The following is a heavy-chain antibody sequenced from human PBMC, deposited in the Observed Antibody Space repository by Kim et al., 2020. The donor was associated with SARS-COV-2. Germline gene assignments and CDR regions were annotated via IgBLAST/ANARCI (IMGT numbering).Heavy chain of an antibody. CDR3: ARGGEYYYDSSGYYYGMDV. CDR1: GGSISSYY. J-gene: IGHJ6*02. D-gene: IGHD3-22*01. CDR2: IYYSGST. V-gene: IGHV4-59*01. Sequence: SETLSLTCTVSGGSISSYYWSWIRQPPGKGLEWIGYIYYSGSTNYNPSLKSRVTISVDTSKNQFSLKLSSVTAADTAVYYCARGGEYYYDSSGYYYGMDVWGQGTTVTVSS.